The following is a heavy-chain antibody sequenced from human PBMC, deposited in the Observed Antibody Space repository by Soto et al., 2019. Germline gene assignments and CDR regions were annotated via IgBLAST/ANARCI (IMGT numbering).Heavy chain of an antibody. V-gene: IGHV3-9*01. CDR1: GFTFDDYA. J-gene: IGHJ4*02. Sequence: LRLSCAASGFTFDDYAMHWVRQAPGKGLEWVSGISWNSDNIGYADSVKGRFTISRDNAKNTLYLQMNSLRAEDTAVYYCAKDQGSSWYEIDYWGQGTLVTVSS. CDR3: AKDQGSSWYEIDY. CDR2: ISWNSDNI. D-gene: IGHD6-13*01.